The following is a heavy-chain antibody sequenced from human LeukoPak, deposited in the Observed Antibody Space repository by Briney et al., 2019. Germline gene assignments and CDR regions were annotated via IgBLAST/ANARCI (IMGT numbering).Heavy chain of an antibody. Sequence: GGSLRLSCAASGFTFSSYAMSWVRQAPGKGLEWVSAISGSGGSTYYADSVKGRFTISRDNSKNTLYLQMNSLRAEDTAVYYCAKDHAGVPAAIRAYAFDIWGQGTMVTVSS. J-gene: IGHJ3*02. CDR2: ISGSGGST. CDR1: GFTFSSYA. V-gene: IGHV3-23*01. D-gene: IGHD2-2*01. CDR3: AKDHAGVPAAIRAYAFDI.